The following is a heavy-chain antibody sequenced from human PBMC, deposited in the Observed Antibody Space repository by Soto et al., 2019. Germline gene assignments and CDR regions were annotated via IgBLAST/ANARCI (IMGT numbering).Heavy chain of an antibody. Sequence: ASVKVSCKASGYTFTIYGISGVLQAPGQGLEWMGWISAYNGNTNYAQKLQGRVTMTTDTSTSTAYMELRSLRSDDTAVYYCARDRGIRQQLGYWGQGTLVTVSS. CDR1: GYTFTIYG. D-gene: IGHD6-13*01. CDR3: ARDRGIRQQLGY. J-gene: IGHJ4*02. V-gene: IGHV1-18*01. CDR2: ISAYNGNT.